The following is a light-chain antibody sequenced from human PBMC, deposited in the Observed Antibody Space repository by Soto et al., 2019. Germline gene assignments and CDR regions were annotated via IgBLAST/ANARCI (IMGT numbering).Light chain of an antibody. J-gene: IGLJ1*01. V-gene: IGLV2-23*02. CDR1: SRNVGSYKL. CDR2: EVN. CDR3: CSSGGSPTYV. Sequence: QSALTQPASVSGSPGQSITISSTGTSRNVGSYKLVSWYQQHPGKAPKLMIFEVNKRPSGVSNRFSGSKSGNTASLTISGLKVEDEADYYCCSSGGSPTYVFGTGTKLTVL.